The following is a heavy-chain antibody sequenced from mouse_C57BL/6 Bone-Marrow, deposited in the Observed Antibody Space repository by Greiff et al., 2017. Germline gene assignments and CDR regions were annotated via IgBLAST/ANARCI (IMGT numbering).Heavy chain of an antibody. Sequence: QVQLQQSGAELARPGASVKLSCKASGYTFTSYGISWVKQRTGQGLEWIGEIFPRSGNTYYNEKFKGKATLTADTSSSTAYMELRSLTSEDSAVYFCARSGWPYYYGRGGYWGQGTTLTVSS. CDR1: GYTFTSYG. D-gene: IGHD1-1*01. V-gene: IGHV1-81*01. J-gene: IGHJ2*01. CDR3: ARSGWPYYYGRGGY. CDR2: IFPRSGNT.